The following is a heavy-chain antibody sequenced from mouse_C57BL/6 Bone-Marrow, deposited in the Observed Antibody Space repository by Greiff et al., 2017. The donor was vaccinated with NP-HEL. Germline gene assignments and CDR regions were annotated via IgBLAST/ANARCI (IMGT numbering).Heavy chain of an antibody. Sequence: EVQLQESGGGLVQPKGSLKLSCAASGFTFNTYAMHWVRQAPGKGLEWVARIRSKSSNYATYYADSVKDRFTISRDDSQSMLYLQMNNLKTEDTAMYYCVRAMVTTTGDRSGAWFAYWGQGTLVTVSA. J-gene: IGHJ3*01. D-gene: IGHD2-2*01. V-gene: IGHV10-3*01. CDR3: VRAMVTTTGDRSGAWFAY. CDR2: IRSKSSNYAT. CDR1: GFTFNTYA.